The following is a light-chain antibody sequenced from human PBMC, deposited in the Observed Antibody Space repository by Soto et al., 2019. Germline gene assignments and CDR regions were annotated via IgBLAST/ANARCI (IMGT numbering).Light chain of an antibody. V-gene: IGKV3-20*01. Sequence: EIVLTQSQGTLSFSPGGRVTLSCRASQSLTSSYLAWYQQKPGPAPSLLIYGSSSRTTGIPDRFSCSGSGTDLTLTISRLEPEDFAVSYCQHYESSPPSYTFGQGTKLDIK. CDR1: QSLTSSY. CDR3: QHYESSPPSYT. CDR2: GSS. J-gene: IGKJ2*01.